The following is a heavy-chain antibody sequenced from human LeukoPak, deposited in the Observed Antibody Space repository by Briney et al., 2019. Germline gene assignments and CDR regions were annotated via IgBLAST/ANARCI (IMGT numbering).Heavy chain of an antibody. J-gene: IGHJ4*02. CDR3: ARLRRPSSGWHYFDY. D-gene: IGHD6-19*01. V-gene: IGHV4-39*07. CDR1: GGSISSSSYY. CDR2: IYYSGST. Sequence: SETLSLTCTVSGGSISSSSYYWGWIRQPPGKGLEWIGSIYYSGSTYYNPSLKSRVTISVDTSKNQFSLKLSSVTAADTAVYYCARLRRPSSGWHYFDYWGQGTLVTVSS.